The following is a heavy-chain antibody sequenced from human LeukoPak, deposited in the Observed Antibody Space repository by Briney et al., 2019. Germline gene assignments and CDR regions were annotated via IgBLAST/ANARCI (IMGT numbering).Heavy chain of an antibody. V-gene: IGHV4-38-2*02. J-gene: IGHJ4*02. CDR2: IYHSGST. Sequence: PSETLSLTCTVSGYSITTSSYWGWIRQPPGKGLEWIGSIYHSGSTYYNPSLKSRVTISVDTSKNQFSLKLSSVTAADTAVYYCARRTRGSGSTHFDYWGQGTLVTVSS. CDR3: ARRTRGSGSTHFDY. D-gene: IGHD3-10*01. CDR1: GYSITTSSY.